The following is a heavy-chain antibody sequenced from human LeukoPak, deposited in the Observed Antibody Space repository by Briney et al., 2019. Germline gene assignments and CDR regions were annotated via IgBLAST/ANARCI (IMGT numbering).Heavy chain of an antibody. V-gene: IGHV3-64*01. Sequence: GGSLRLSCAASGFTFSSYAMHWVRQAPGKGLEYVSAISSNGGSTYYANSVKGRFTISRDNSKNTLYLQMGSLRSEDTAVYYCARGVGATISYYHYYIDVWGKGTTVTVSS. D-gene: IGHD1-26*01. CDR3: ARGVGATISYYHYYIDV. J-gene: IGHJ6*03. CDR2: ISSNGGST. CDR1: GFTFSSYA.